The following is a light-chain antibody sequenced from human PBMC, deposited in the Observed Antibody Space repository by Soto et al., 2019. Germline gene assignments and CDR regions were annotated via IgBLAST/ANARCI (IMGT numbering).Light chain of an antibody. Sequence: QSVLTQPASVSGSPGQSITISCTGTSSDVGGYNFVSWYQQHPGKAPKLMIYDVNNQPSGVSNRFSGSKSGNTASLTISGLQAEDEADYYCSSFTSSTTYVFGTGTKGTVL. CDR2: DVN. V-gene: IGLV2-14*03. CDR3: SSFTSSTTYV. J-gene: IGLJ1*01. CDR1: SSDVGGYNF.